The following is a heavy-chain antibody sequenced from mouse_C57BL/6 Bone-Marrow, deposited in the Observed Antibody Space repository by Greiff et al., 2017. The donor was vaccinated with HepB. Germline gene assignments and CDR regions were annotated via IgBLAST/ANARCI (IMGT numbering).Heavy chain of an antibody. CDR2: INPNNGGT. V-gene: IGHV1-18*01. J-gene: IGHJ3*01. CDR1: GYTFTDYN. Sequence: VQLQQSGPELVKPGASVKIPCKASGYTFTDYNMDWVKQSHGKSLEWIGDINPNNGGTNYNQKFKGKATLTVDKSSSTAYMELRSLTSEDTAVYYCARAGVYCNYVAWFAYWGQGTLVTVSA. D-gene: IGHD2-1*01. CDR3: ARAGVYCNYVAWFAY.